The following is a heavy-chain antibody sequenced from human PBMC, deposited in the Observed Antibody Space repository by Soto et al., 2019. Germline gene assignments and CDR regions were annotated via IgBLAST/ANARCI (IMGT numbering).Heavy chain of an antibody. D-gene: IGHD4-17*01. CDR3: ATNRPSTVTTSMDI. CDR2: IIPILGIP. V-gene: IGHV1-69*02. Sequence: QVQLVQSGTEVKKPGSSVKVSCKASGGSFSSLSFSWVRQAPGQGLEWMGRIIPILGIPNYAPKFQGRVTINADKSMSTAYMEVSSLGFEDTAVYYCATNRPSTVTTSMDIWGQGTTVTVSS. J-gene: IGHJ6*02. CDR1: GGSFSSLS.